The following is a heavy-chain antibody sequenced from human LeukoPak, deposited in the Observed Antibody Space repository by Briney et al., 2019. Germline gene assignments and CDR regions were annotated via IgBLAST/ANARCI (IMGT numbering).Heavy chain of an antibody. CDR3: ARGPTYYDFWSGYYYDYYYGMDV. D-gene: IGHD3-3*01. Sequence: GGSLRLSCAASGSTFSSYSMNWVRQAPGKGLEWVSYISSSSSTIYYADSVKGRFTISRDNAKNSLYLQMNSLRAEDTAVYYCARGPTYYDFWSGYYYDYYYGMDVWGQGTTVTVSS. CDR2: ISSSSSTI. J-gene: IGHJ6*02. CDR1: GSTFSSYS. V-gene: IGHV3-48*01.